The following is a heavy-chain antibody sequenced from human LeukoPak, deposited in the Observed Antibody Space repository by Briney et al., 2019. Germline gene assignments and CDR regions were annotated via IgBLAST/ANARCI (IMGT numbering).Heavy chain of an antibody. V-gene: IGHV1-24*01. D-gene: IGHD3-3*01. CDR1: GYTLTELS. J-gene: IGHJ4*02. CDR2: FDPEDGET. CDR3: ATDRRGYYRGSDYFDY. Sequence: ASVKVSCKVSGYTLTELSMHWVRQAPGKGLEWMGGFDPEDGETIYAQKFQGRVTMTEDTSTDTAYMELSSLRSEDTDVYYCATDRRGYYRGSDYFDYWGQGTLVTVSS.